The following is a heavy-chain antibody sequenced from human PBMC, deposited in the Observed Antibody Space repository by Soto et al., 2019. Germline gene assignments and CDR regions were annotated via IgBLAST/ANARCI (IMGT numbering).Heavy chain of an antibody. V-gene: IGHV3-33*01. Sequence: QVPLVQSGAEVKKPGSSVKVSCKASGGTFSSYAISWVRQAPGQGLEWVAVIWYDGSNKYYADSVKGRFTISRDNSKNTLFLQMNSLRAEDTAVYYCARPNFSGTYYAFDIWGQGTMVTVSS. CDR2: IWYDGSNK. J-gene: IGHJ3*02. D-gene: IGHD1-26*01. CDR3: ARPNFSGTYYAFDI. CDR1: GGTFSSYA.